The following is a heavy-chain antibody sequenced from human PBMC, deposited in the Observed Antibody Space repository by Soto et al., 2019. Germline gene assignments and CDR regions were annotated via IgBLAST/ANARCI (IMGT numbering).Heavy chain of an antibody. CDR2: IYYSGST. CDR3: ARGIAAAVMPNAYAPPPSYYYYYMDV. V-gene: IGHV4-59*01. CDR1: GGSISSYY. Sequence: TSETLSLTCTVSGGSISSYYWSWIRQPPGKGLEWIGYIYYSGSTNYNPSLKSRVTISVDTSKNQFSLKLSSVTAADTAVYYCARGIAAAVMPNAYAPPPSYYYYYMDVWGKGTRVTVSS. J-gene: IGHJ6*03. D-gene: IGHD6-13*01.